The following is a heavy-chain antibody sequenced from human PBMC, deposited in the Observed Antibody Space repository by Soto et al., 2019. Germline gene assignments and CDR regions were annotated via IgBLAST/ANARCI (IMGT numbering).Heavy chain of an antibody. D-gene: IGHD5-18*01. CDR2: ISWNSAAI. CDR3: AKALYRYGYVLDY. Sequence: EVPLVESGGGLVQPGRSLRLSCTASGFTFDDYAMHWVRQVPGKGLEWVSGISWNSAAIGYADSVKGRFTISRDNXKNSLYRQMNSLTPEDTALYYCAKALYRYGYVLDYWGQGTLVTVSS. J-gene: IGHJ4*02. CDR1: GFTFDDYA. V-gene: IGHV3-9*01.